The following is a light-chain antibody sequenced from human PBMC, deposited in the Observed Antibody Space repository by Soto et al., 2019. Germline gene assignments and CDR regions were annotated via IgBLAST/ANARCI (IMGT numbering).Light chain of an antibody. J-gene: IGLJ3*02. CDR2: SPD. CDR3: AAWEDSLNAWG. CDR1: RSNVGRNS. V-gene: IGLV1-44*01. Sequence: QSVVTQPPSASQTPGQRVTISCSGSRSNVGRNSVSWYQHVPGTAPKLLIYSPDQRPSGVPDRISASRSGTAASLAISGLRSEDEAFYYCAAWEDSLNAWGFGGGTKRTVL.